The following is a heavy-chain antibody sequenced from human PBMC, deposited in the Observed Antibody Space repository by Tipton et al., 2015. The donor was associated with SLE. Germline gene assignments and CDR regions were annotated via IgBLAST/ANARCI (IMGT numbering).Heavy chain of an antibody. J-gene: IGHJ4*02. D-gene: IGHD7-27*01. Sequence: SLRLSCAASGFTFSTYAMHWVRQAPGKGLEWVAVISYDGTNKYYADSVKGRFTISRDNSKNTLYLQMNSLRAEDTAVYYCASRWGHQSFDYWGQGTLVAVSS. CDR2: ISYDGTNK. CDR3: ASRWGHQSFDY. V-gene: IGHV3-30*04. CDR1: GFTFSTYA.